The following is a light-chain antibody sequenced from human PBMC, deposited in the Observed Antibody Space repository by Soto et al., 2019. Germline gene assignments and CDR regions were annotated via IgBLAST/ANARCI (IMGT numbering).Light chain of an antibody. CDR3: QHSYTTGA. CDR1: QGISSY. J-gene: IGKJ5*01. Sequence: DIELTQSPALLSASVGERATITCRASQGISSYLNWYQQKPGKAPKLLIYAAPSLQSGVPSRFSGGGSGTDFTITISSLQPEDSATYYCQHSYTTGAFGQGTRLEIK. V-gene: IGKV1-39*01. CDR2: AAP.